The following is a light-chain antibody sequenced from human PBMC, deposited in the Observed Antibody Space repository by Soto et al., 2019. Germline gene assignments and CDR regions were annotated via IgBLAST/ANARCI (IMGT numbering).Light chain of an antibody. Sequence: EIVMTQSPATLSVSPGGRATLSCRASQSISDTLAWYQQKPGQAPRLLIYATSSRATGIQARFSGSGYGKDFTITISSLDPEDFAVYYCQQRSNWWTFGQGTKVDIK. CDR2: ATS. J-gene: IGKJ1*01. V-gene: IGKV3-11*01. CDR1: QSISDT. CDR3: QQRSNWWT.